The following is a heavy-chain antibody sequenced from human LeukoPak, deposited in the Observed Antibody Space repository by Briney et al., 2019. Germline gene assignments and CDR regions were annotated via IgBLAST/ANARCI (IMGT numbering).Heavy chain of an antibody. Sequence: GASVKVSCKASGYTFTAYFIHWVRQAPGQGLEWMGWINPNSGDTNYAQNFQGRVTMTRDTSISTAYMDLSRLRSDGTAVCYCAREPNAFDIWGQGTMDTVSS. CDR1: GYTFTAYF. CDR2: INPNSGDT. CDR3: AREPNAFDI. V-gene: IGHV1-2*02. J-gene: IGHJ3*02.